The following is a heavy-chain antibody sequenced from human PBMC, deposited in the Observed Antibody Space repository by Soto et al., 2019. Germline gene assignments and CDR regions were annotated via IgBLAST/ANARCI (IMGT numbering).Heavy chain of an antibody. J-gene: IGHJ4*02. D-gene: IGHD3-9*01. Sequence: SETLSLTCTVSGGSISSSSYYWGWIRQPPGKGLEWIGSIYYSGSTYYNPSLKSRVTISVDTSKNQFSLKLSSVTALDTAVYYCASYDILTGYSDYWGQGTLVTVSS. CDR2: IYYSGST. CDR1: GGSISSSSYY. V-gene: IGHV4-39*01. CDR3: ASYDILTGYSDY.